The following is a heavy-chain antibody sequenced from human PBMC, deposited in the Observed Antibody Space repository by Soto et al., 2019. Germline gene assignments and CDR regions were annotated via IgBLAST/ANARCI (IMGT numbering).Heavy chain of an antibody. V-gene: IGHV1-69*08. CDR3: ARDVDYGDYGAFGAFDI. CDR1: GVTFSSYT. J-gene: IGHJ3*02. Sequence: QVQLVQSGAEVKKPGSSVKVSCKASGVTFSSYTISWVRQAPGQGLEWMGRIIPILGIANYAQKFQGRVTITADKSTSTAYMELSSLRSEDTAVYYCARDVDYGDYGAFGAFDIWGQGTMVTVSS. D-gene: IGHD4-17*01. CDR2: IIPILGIA.